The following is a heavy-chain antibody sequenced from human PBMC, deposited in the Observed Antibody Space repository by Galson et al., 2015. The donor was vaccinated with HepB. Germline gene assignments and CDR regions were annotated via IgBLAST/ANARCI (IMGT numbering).Heavy chain of an antibody. D-gene: IGHD4-17*01. CDR1: GYSFSTYW. Sequence: QSGAEVKKPGESLRISCQGSGYSFSTYWLTWVRQVPGKGLEWMGRLDPSDSYTNYSPSFRGHVTISVDKSINTAYLQWNSLEASDTAMYYCARRHADYTLGAFDIWGQGTMVIVSS. CDR3: ARRHADYTLGAFDI. J-gene: IGHJ3*02. V-gene: IGHV5-10-1*01. CDR2: LDPSDSYT.